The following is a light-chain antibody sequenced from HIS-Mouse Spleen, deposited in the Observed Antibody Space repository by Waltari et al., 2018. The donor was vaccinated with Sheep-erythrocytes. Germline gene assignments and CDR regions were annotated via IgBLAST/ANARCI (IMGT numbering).Light chain of an antibody. CDR1: SRYVGSYNL. CDR3: CSYAGSGTWV. V-gene: IGLV2-23*01. CDR2: EGS. Sequence: QSALTQPASVSGSPGQSITIPCTGTSRYVGSYNLVSWYQQHPGKAPKLMIYEGSKRPSGVSNRFSGSKSGNTASLTISGLQAEDETDYYCCSYAGSGTWVFGGGTKLTVL. J-gene: IGLJ3*02.